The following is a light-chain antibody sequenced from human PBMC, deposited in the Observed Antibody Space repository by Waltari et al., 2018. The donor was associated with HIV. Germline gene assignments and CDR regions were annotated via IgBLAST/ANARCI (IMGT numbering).Light chain of an antibody. CDR2: GAS. CDR1: QSISSN. J-gene: IGKJ1*01. CDR3: QQYNNWPPWT. Sequence: EIVMTQSPATLSVSPGERANISCRASQSISSNLAWYQQKPGQAPRLLIYGASTRATGMPARFSGSGSGTEFTLTISSLQSEDFAVYYCQQYNNWPPWTFGQGTKVEIK. V-gene: IGKV3-15*01.